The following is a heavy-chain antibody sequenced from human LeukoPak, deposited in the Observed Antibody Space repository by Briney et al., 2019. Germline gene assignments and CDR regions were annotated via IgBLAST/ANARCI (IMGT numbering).Heavy chain of an antibody. CDR2: IYSGGST. CDR3: AKDLDSSGYYVDH. J-gene: IGHJ4*02. CDR1: GFTVSSNY. Sequence: GGSLRLSCAASGFTVSSNYTSWVRQAPGKGLEWVSVIYSGGSTYYADSVKGRFTISRDNSKNTLYLQMNSLRAEDTAVYYCAKDLDSSGYYVDHWGQGTLVTVSS. V-gene: IGHV3-66*01. D-gene: IGHD3-22*01.